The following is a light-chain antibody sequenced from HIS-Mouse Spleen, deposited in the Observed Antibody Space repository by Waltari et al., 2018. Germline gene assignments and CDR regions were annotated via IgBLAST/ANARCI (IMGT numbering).Light chain of an antibody. CDR3: AAWDDSLNGWV. V-gene: IGLV1-44*01. CDR1: SSNIGTNP. CDR2: SNN. J-gene: IGLJ3*02. Sequence: QSVLTQPPSASGTPGQRVTISCSGRSSNIGTNPVNWYQQLPGTAPKLLIDSNNQRPSGVPDRFSGSKSGTSASLAISGLQSEDEADYYCAAWDDSLNGWVFGGGTKLTVL.